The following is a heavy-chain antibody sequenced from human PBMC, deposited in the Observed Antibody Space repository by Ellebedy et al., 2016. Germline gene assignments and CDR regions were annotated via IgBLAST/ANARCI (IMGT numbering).Heavy chain of an antibody. Sequence: SETLSLTCAVSGGSISSGGYSWSWIRQPPGKGLEWIGYIYNSGSIYYNPSLKSRVTISVDRSKNQFSLKLSSVTAADTAVYYCARGGPSIAARGAYYWGQGTLVTVSS. CDR2: IYNSGSI. CDR1: GGSISSGGYS. CDR3: ARGGPSIAARGAYY. J-gene: IGHJ4*02. D-gene: IGHD6-6*01. V-gene: IGHV4-30-2*01.